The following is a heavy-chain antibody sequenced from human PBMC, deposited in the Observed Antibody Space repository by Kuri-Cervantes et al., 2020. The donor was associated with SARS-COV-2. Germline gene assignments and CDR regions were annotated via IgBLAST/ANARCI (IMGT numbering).Heavy chain of an antibody. D-gene: IGHD1-26*01. CDR3: ARSVGGGSYDPVEFDYFDY. Sequence: SETLSLTCTVSGDSISSSSYYWGWIRQPPGKGLEWIGSIYHSGSTYYNPSLKSRVTISVDTSKNQFSLQLSSVTAADTAVYYCARSVGGGSYDPVEFDYFDYWGQGTLVTVSS. CDR2: IYHSGST. J-gene: IGHJ4*02. CDR1: GDSISSSSYY. V-gene: IGHV4-39*07.